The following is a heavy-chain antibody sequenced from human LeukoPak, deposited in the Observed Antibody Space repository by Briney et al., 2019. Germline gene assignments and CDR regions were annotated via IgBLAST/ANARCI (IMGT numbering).Heavy chain of an antibody. Sequence: GGSLRLSCTASGFTFSRYSMNWIRQAPGKGLEWVSAISSGGGNTDYADSVKGRFIISRDNAKNTVYLQMNSLRVDDTAIYYCTRAITYFYGSVTYDWFDSWGQGTRVTVSS. CDR2: ISSGGGNT. CDR3: TRAITYFYGSVTYDWFDS. V-gene: IGHV3-21*01. CDR1: GFTFSRYS. J-gene: IGHJ5*01. D-gene: IGHD3-10*01.